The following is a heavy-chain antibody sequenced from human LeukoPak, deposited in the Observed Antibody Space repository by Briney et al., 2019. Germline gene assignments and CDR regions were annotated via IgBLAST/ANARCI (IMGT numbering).Heavy chain of an antibody. J-gene: IGHJ4*02. D-gene: IGHD6-6*01. CDR1: GFTFSDYY. CDR3: ARVGRYSSSFGDY. V-gene: IGHV3-11*04. Sequence: GGSLRLSCAASGFTFSDYYMGWIRQAPGKGLEWVSYISSSGSSIYSADSVKGRFTISRDNAKNSLYLQMNSLRAEDTAVYYCARVGRYSSSFGDYWGQGTLVTVSS. CDR2: ISSSGSSI.